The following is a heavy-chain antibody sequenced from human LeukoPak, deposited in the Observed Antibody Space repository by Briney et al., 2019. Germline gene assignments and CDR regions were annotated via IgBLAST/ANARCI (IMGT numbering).Heavy chain of an antibody. CDR2: ISSSGSTI. CDR3: ATRGDMEAFDI. J-gene: IGHJ3*02. Sequence: GGSLRLSCAASGFTFSDYYMSWIRQAPGKGLEWVSYISSSGSTIYYADSVKGRFTISRDNAKNSLYPQMNSLRAEDTAVYYCATRGDMEAFDIWGQGTMVTVSS. V-gene: IGHV3-11*04. D-gene: IGHD2-15*01. CDR1: GFTFSDYY.